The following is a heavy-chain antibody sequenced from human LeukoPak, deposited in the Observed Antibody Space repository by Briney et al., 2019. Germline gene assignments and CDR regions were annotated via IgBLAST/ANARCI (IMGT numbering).Heavy chain of an antibody. CDR3: AKSPDVALVNFDY. J-gene: IGHJ4*02. Sequence: GGSLRLSCSTSGFTFGDYAMSWVRQAPGKGLEWVSTISASGGTTYYADSVKGRFTISRDNSKDTLHLQMNSLRAEDTAVYYCAKSPDVALVNFDYWGQGSLVTVSS. CDR1: GFTFGDYA. V-gene: IGHV3-23*01. D-gene: IGHD3-3*02. CDR2: ISASGGTT.